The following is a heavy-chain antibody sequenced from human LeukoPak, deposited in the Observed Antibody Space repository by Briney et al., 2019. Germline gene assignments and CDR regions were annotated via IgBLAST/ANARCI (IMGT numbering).Heavy chain of an antibody. D-gene: IGHD6-13*01. J-gene: IGHJ4*02. V-gene: IGHV3-66*01. CDR1: GFTVSGNY. CDR2: IYAGRST. Sequence: GGSLRLSCAASGFTVSGNYLSWVRQAPGKGLEWVSTIYAGRSTYYADSVKGRFTISRDNSKNTLYLQMNTLRVEDTAVYYCARGIAAAASPDYWGQGTLVTASS. CDR3: ARGIAAAASPDY.